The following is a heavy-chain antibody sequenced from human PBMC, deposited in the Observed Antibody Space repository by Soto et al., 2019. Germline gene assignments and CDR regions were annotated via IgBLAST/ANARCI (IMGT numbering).Heavy chain of an antibody. CDR1: GGSISSGDYY. CDR3: ARSDYGVDY. V-gene: IGHV4-61*08. CDR2: IYYSGST. D-gene: IGHD4-17*01. J-gene: IGHJ4*02. Sequence: PSETLSLTCTVSGGSISSGDYYWSWIRQPPGKGLELIGFIYYSGSTNYNPSLKSRVTISVDTSKNQFSLKLSSVTAADTAVYYCARSDYGVDYWGQGTLVTVSS.